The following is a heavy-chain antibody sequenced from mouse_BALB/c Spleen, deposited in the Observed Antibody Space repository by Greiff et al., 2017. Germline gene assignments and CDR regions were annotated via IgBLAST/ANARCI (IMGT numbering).Heavy chain of an antibody. J-gene: IGHJ1*01. CDR3: AINYYGRRGYFDV. D-gene: IGHD1-1*01. CDR2: ISYDGSN. Sequence: VQLQQSGPGLVKPSQSLSLTCSVTGYSITSGYYWNWIRQFPGNKLEWMGYISYDGSNNYNPSLKNRISITRDTSKNQFFLKLNSVTTEDTATYYCAINYYGRRGYFDVWGAGTTVTVSS. V-gene: IGHV3-6*02. CDR1: GYSITSGYY.